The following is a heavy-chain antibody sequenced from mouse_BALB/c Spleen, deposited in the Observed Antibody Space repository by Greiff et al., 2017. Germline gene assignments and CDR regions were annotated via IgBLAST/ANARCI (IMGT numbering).Heavy chain of an antibody. V-gene: IGHV3-8*02. CDR2: ISYSGST. D-gene: IGHD2-1*01. CDR1: GDSITSGY. J-gene: IGHJ4*01. Sequence: EVKVEESGPSLVKPSQTLSLTCSVTGDSITSGYWNWIRKFPGNKLEYMGYISYSGSTYYNPSLKSRISITRDTSKNQYYLQLNSVTTEDTATYYCARWGGNYHAMDYWGQGTSVTVSS. CDR3: ARWGGNYHAMDY.